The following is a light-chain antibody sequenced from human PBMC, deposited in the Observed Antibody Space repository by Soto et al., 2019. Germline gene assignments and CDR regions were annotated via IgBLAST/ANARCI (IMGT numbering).Light chain of an antibody. V-gene: IGLV1-44*01. J-gene: IGLJ1*01. CDR3: AACDDSLNGFYV. Sequence: QAVVTQPPSASGTPGQRVTISCSGSSSNIGSNTVNWYQQLPGTAPKLLIYSNNQRPSGVPDRFSGSKAGTSASMAISGLQSEDEAYYYCAACDDSLNGFYVFGTGTKVTVL. CDR2: SNN. CDR1: SSNIGSNT.